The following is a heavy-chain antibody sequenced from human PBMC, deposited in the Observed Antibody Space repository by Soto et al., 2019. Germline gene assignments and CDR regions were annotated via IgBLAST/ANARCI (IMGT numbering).Heavy chain of an antibody. D-gene: IGHD3-10*01. CDR1: GFTFSSYG. J-gene: IGHJ4*02. CDR2: ISCGGGNK. V-gene: IGHV3-33*01. Sequence: GGSLRLSCAASGFTFSSYGMHWVRQAPGKGLEWVSGISCGGGNKYYADSVKGRFTISRDNSKNTLYLQMNGLRAEDTAVYYCARWFTYGNFDYFDYWGQGTQVTVSS. CDR3: ARWFTYGNFDYFDY.